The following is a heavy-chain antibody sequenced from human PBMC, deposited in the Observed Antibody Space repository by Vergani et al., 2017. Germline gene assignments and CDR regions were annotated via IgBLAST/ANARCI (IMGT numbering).Heavy chain of an antibody. CDR2: ISSRGSSI. V-gene: IGHV3-11*01. CDR1: GFIFSDYN. D-gene: IGHD1-26*01. J-gene: IGHJ6*03. CDR3: ARETLYSGADYYYMDV. Sequence: QVQVVESGGGLVKPGGSLRLSCAASGFIFSDYNMSWIRQAPGKGLEWVSYISSRGSSIYYADSVKGRFTISRDNAKNSLYLQMNSLRAEDTAVYYCARETLYSGADYYYMDVWGKGTTVTVSS.